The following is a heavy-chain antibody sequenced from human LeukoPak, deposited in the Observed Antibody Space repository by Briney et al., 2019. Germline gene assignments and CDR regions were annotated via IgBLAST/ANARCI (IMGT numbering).Heavy chain of an antibody. Sequence: PSETLSLTCTVAGGSISTYYWSWIRQPPGKGLEWIAYIDYSASTNYNPSLKSRVTISVDTSKNQFSLKLSSVTAADTAVYYCARGDRGIFDYWGQGTLVTVSS. J-gene: IGHJ4*02. CDR1: GGSISTYY. V-gene: IGHV4-59*01. CDR2: IDYSAST. CDR3: ARGDRGIFDY. D-gene: IGHD3-16*01.